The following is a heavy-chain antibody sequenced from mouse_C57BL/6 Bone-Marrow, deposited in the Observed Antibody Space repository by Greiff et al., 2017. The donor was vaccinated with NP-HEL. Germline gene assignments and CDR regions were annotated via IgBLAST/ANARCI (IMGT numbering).Heavy chain of an antibody. CDR3: ARVPYYDYDWFAY. J-gene: IGHJ3*01. D-gene: IGHD2-4*01. CDR2: IHPNSGST. CDR1: GYTFTSYW. Sequence: VKLQQPGAELVKPGASVKLSCKASGYTFTSYWMHWVKQRPGQGLEWIGMIHPNSGSTNYNEKFKSKATLTVDKSSSTAYMQLSSLASEDSAVYYCARVPYYDYDWFAYWGQGTLVTVSA. V-gene: IGHV1-64*01.